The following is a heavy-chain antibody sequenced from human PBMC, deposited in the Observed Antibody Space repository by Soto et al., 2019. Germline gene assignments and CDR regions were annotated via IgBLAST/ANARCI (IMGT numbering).Heavy chain of an antibody. V-gene: IGHV3-23*01. CDR2: ISGGGDST. Sequence: LRLSCAASGFTFSSFAMTWVRQAPGKGLEWVSLISGGGDSTHYADFVKGRFTISRDNSKNTLYLQMNSLRAEDTAVYYCAKGTALVIYYYYAMDVWGQGTTVTVSS. CDR1: GFTFSSFA. J-gene: IGHJ6*02. CDR3: AKGTALVIYYYYAMDV. D-gene: IGHD3-9*01.